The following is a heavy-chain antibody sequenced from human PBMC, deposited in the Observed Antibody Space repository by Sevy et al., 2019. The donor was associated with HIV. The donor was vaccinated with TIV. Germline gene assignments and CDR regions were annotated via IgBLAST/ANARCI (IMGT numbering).Heavy chain of an antibody. CDR1: GFTFSSYA. Sequence: GGSLRLSCAASGFTFSSYAMSWVRQAPGKRLEWVSAISGSGGSTYYADSVKGRFTISRDNSKNTLYLQMNSLRAEDTAVYYCAKEDIVVVVAATRRRSDWFDPWGQGTLVTVSS. D-gene: IGHD2-15*01. CDR2: ISGSGGST. CDR3: AKEDIVVVVAATRRRSDWFDP. V-gene: IGHV3-23*01. J-gene: IGHJ5*02.